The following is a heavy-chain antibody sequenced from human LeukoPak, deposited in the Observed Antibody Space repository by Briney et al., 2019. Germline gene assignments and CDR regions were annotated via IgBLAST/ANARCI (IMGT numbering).Heavy chain of an antibody. V-gene: IGHV4-4*07. CDR1: GGSISSYY. CDR2: IYNSGST. Sequence: SETLSLTCTVSGGSISSYYWSWIRQPAGKGLEWIGRIYNSGSTTYNPSLKSRLIMSPDTSKSQFSLKLNSVTAADTAVYYCAGDYGSRSYRFDYWGQGTLVTVSS. J-gene: IGHJ4*02. D-gene: IGHD3-10*01. CDR3: AGDYGSRSYRFDY.